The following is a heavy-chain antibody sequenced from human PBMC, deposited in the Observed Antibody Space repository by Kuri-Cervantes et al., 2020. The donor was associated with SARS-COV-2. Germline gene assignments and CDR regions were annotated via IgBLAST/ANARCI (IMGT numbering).Heavy chain of an antibody. Sequence: ASVKVSCKASGYTFTSYGISWVRQAPGQGLEWMGWISAYNGNTNYAQKLQGRVTMTTDTSTSTAYMELSSLTSEDTAMYYCATQACPNGVCFSNAAFDVWGQGTMVTVSS. CDR3: ATQACPNGVCFSNAAFDV. J-gene: IGHJ3*01. D-gene: IGHD2-8*01. CDR1: GYTFTSYG. V-gene: IGHV1-18*01. CDR2: ISAYNGNT.